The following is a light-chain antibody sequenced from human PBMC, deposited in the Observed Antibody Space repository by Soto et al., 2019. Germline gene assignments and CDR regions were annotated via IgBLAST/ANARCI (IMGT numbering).Light chain of an antibody. CDR2: AVT. Sequence: QAALTPPASVSVSPGQSVTISCTGTSSDVGGYNYVSWYQQHPGKAPKLMIDAVTDRPSGVSSRFSGSKSGNTASLTISGLQAEDEADYYRSSYTSSRTLFGTGTNVTVL. V-gene: IGLV2-14*01. CDR1: SSDVGGYNY. CDR3: SSYTSSRTL. J-gene: IGLJ1*01.